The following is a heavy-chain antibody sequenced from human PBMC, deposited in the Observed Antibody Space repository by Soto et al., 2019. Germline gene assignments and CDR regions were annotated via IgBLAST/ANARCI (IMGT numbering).Heavy chain of an antibody. V-gene: IGHV3-48*02. CDR1: GFTFSSYS. Sequence: EVQLVESGGGLVQPGGSLRLSCAASGFTFSSYSMNWVRQAPGKGLEWVSYISSSSSTIYYADSVKGRFTISRDNAKNSLYLQMNSLRDEDTAVYYCARDPGDIVVVPAAMESYNWFDPWAQGTLVTVSS. D-gene: IGHD2-2*01. CDR3: ARDPGDIVVVPAAMESYNWFDP. J-gene: IGHJ5*02. CDR2: ISSSSSTI.